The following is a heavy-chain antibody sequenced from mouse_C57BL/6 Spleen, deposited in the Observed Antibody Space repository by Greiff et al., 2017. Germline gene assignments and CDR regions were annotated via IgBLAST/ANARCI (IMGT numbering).Heavy chain of an antibody. J-gene: IGHJ2*01. CDR3: TIYYGYDGRVDY. D-gene: IGHD2-2*01. CDR2: IRNKANNHAT. V-gene: IGHV6-6*01. Sequence: EVKLVESGGGLVQPGGSMKLSCAASGFTFSDAWMDWVRQSPEKGLEWVAEIRNKANNHATYYAESVKGRFTISRDDSKSSVYLQMNSLRAEDTGIYYCTIYYGYDGRVDYWGQGTTLTVSS. CDR1: GFTFSDAW.